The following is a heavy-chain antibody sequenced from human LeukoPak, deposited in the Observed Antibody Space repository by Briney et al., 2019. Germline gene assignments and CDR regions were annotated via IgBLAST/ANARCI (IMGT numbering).Heavy chain of an antibody. CDR2: IYTSGST. J-gene: IGHJ5*02. Sequence: SEPLSLTCTVSGGSISSYYWSWLRQPAGKGLEWIGRIYTSGSTNYNPSLKSPVTISVDKSKNQCSLKLSSVTAADTAVYYCARDTAGYCSGGSCYPNWFDPWGQGTLVTVSS. CDR3: ARDTAGYCSGGSCYPNWFDP. D-gene: IGHD2-15*01. CDR1: GGSISSYY. V-gene: IGHV4-4*07.